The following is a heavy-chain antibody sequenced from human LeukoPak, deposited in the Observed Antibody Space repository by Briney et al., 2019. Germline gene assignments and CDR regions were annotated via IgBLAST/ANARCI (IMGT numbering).Heavy chain of an antibody. J-gene: IGHJ5*02. V-gene: IGHV3-30*18. D-gene: IGHD2-15*01. CDR1: GFTFSSYG. CDR2: ISYDGSNK. Sequence: GGSLRLSCAASGFTFSSYGMHWVRQAPGKGLEWVAVISYDGSNKYYTDSVKGRFTISRDNSKNTLYLQMNSLRAEDTAVYYCAKEGGHRNWFDPWGQGTLVTVSS. CDR3: AKEGGHRNWFDP.